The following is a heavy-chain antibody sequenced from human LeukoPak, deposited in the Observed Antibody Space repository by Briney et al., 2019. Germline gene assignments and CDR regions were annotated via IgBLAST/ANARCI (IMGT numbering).Heavy chain of an antibody. CDR1: GYTFTSYG. CDR3: ARGPYGSGSYYYYYYYYMDV. CDR2: INPNSGGT. J-gene: IGHJ6*03. D-gene: IGHD3-10*01. Sequence: ASVKVSCKASGYTFTSYGISWVRQAPGQGLEWMGWINPNSGGTNYAQKFQGRVTMTRDTSIGTAYMELSRLRSDDTAVYYCARGPYGSGSYYYYYYYYMDVWGKGTTVTISS. V-gene: IGHV1-2*02.